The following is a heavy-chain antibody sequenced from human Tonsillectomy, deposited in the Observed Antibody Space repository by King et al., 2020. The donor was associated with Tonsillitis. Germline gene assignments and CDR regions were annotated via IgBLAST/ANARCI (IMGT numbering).Heavy chain of an antibody. Sequence: VQLVESGGGVVQPGKSLRLSCAASGFTFSNYAVHWVRQAPGKGLEWVAVISFDGSHKYYADSVKGRFTISRDNSKNDLSLQMNSLRPEDTALYYCARDETPAGPDFARDYGGQGTQVTVPS. CDR3: ARDETPAGPDFARDY. D-gene: IGHD2-2*01. CDR1: GFTFSNYA. CDR2: ISFDGSHK. J-gene: IGHJ4*02. V-gene: IGHV3-30-3*01.